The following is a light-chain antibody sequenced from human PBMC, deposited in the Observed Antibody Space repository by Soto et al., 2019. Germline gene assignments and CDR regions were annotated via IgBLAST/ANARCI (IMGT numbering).Light chain of an antibody. CDR1: QSVSSIY. J-gene: IGKJ1*01. Sequence: EIVLTQTPGTLSLSPGERATLSCRASQSVSSIYLAWYQHQPGQAPRLLIYGASSRATGIPDRFSGSGSGTDFTLTISRLEPEDFAVYYCLQYGSSPGTFGQGTKVEIK. CDR3: LQYGSSPGT. CDR2: GAS. V-gene: IGKV3-20*01.